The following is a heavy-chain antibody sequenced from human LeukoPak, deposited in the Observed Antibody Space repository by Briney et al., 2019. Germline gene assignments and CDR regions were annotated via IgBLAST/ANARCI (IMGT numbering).Heavy chain of an antibody. J-gene: IGHJ6*03. V-gene: IGHV1-69*01. D-gene: IGHD2-2*01. CDR3: ARGSWGPYCSSTSCHGWDYYYYYMDV. CDR1: GGTFSSYA. CDR2: IIPIFGTA. Sequence: SVKVSCKASGGTFSSYAISWVRQAPGQGLEWMGGIIPIFGTANYAQKFQGRVTITADESTSTAYMELSSLRSEDTAVYYCARGSWGPYCSSTSCHGWDYYYYYMDVWGKGTTVTVSS.